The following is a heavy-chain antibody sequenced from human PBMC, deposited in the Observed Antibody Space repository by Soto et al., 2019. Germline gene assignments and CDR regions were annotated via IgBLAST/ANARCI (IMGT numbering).Heavy chain of an antibody. D-gene: IGHD2-21*01. CDR3: AKAERFCVGGPRHYFRY. CDR2: ISGRADST. J-gene: IGHJ4*02. CDR1: GFTFSHYA. V-gene: IGHV3-23*01. Sequence: PGGSLRLSCAASGFTFSHYAMSWVRQAPGKGLEWVSVISGRADSTDYADSVKGRFTISRDNSMDTLFLQMNSLRAEDTAVYYCAKAERFCVGGPRHYFRYWGQGTLVTVSS.